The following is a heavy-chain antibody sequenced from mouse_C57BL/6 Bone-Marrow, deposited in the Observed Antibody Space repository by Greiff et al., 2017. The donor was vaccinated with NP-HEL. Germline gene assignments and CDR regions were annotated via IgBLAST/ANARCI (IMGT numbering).Heavy chain of an antibody. V-gene: IGHV1-69*01. CDR3: ARNDYDSFDY. CDR2: IDPSDSYT. Sequence: QVQLQQPGAELVMPGASVKLSCKASGYTFTSYWMHWVKQRPGQGLEWIGEIDPSDSYTNYNQKFKGKSTLTVDKSSSTAYMQLSSLTSEDAAVYCCARNDYDSFDYWGQGTTLTVSS. J-gene: IGHJ2*01. CDR1: GYTFTSYW. D-gene: IGHD2-4*01.